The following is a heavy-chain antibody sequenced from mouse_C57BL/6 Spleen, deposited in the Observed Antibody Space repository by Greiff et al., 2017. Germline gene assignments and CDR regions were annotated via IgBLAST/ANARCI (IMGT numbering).Heavy chain of an antibody. V-gene: IGHV1-82*01. CDR2: IYPGDGDT. D-gene: IGHD1-1*01. J-gene: IGHJ2*01. CDR1: GYAFSSSW. CDR3: ARGKYGGSYCDD. Sequence: QVQLQQSGPELVKPGASVKISCKASGYAFSSSWMNWVKQRPGKGLEWIGRIYPGDGDTNYNGKFKGKATLTADKSSSTAYMQLSILTSEESAVYFCARGKYGGSYCDDWRQGTALTV.